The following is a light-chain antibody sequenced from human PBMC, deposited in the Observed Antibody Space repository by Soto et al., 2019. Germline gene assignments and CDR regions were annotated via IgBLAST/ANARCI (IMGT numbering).Light chain of an antibody. Sequence: QSALTQPPSASGSPGQSVTISCAGAGSDIAVYDFVSWYQQHPGKAPKLIIYEVTKRPSGVPDRFSGSKSGNTASLTVSRLQAEDESDYYSSSFADTNTLLFGGGTKLTVL. CDR3: SSFADTNTLL. CDR1: GSDIAVYDF. J-gene: IGLJ2*01. V-gene: IGLV2-8*01. CDR2: EVT.